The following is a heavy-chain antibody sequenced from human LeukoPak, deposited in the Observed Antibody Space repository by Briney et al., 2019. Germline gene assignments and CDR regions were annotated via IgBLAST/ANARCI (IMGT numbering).Heavy chain of an antibody. Sequence: SETLSLTCAVYGGSFSGYHWSWIRQPPGKGLEWIGEINHSGSTNYNPSLKSRVTISVDTSKNQFSLKLSSVTAADTAVYYCARGRAGYCSSTSCSKYYYYYYMDVWGKGTTVTVSS. CDR2: INHSGST. J-gene: IGHJ6*03. D-gene: IGHD2-2*01. CDR1: GGSFSGYH. V-gene: IGHV4-34*01. CDR3: ARGRAGYCSSTSCSKYYYYYYMDV.